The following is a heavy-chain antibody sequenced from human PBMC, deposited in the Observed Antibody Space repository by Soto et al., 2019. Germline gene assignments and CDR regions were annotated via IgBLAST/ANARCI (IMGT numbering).Heavy chain of an antibody. D-gene: IGHD2-2*01. CDR3: ARPTTVSYCSSTSCNDAFDI. CDR2: IYYSGST. J-gene: IGHJ3*02. Sequence: QLQLQESGPGLVKPSETLSLTCTVSGGSISSSSYYWGWIRQPPGKGLEWIGSIYYSGSTYYNPSLKSRVTISVDTSKNQFSLKLSSMTAADTAVYYCARPTTVSYCSSTSCNDAFDIWGQGTMVTVSS. V-gene: IGHV4-39*01. CDR1: GGSISSSSYY.